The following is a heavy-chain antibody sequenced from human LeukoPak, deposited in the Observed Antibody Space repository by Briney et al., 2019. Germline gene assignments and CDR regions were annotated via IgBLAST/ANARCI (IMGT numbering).Heavy chain of an antibody. J-gene: IGHJ4*02. CDR3: ARDGTYTDYDPDFDI. CDR2: IKQDGSEK. Sequence: GGSLRLSCAASGFTFSRFWMSWVRQAPGKGLEWVADIKQDGSEKYYVDSVKGRFTISRDNAKNSLYLQMNSLRAVDTAVFYCARDGTYTDYDPDFDIWGQGTLVTVSS. V-gene: IGHV3-7*04. D-gene: IGHD5-12*01. CDR1: GFTFSRFW.